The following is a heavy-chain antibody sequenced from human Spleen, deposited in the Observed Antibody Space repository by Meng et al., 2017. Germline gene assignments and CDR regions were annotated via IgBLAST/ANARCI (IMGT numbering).Heavy chain of an antibody. CDR3: ASYNSGWPQFDS. V-gene: IGHV4-4*02. J-gene: IGHJ4*02. D-gene: IGHD6-19*01. Sequence: QVQVRESGPGLVKPSGTLSLTCAVSGDSISSRDWWNWVRQTPGKGLEWVGEIYHSGSTNYNPSLKSRVTMSVDKSKNQFSLKLTSVTAADTAVYYCASYNSGWPQFDSWGQGILVTVSS. CDR2: IYHSGST. CDR1: GDSISSRDW.